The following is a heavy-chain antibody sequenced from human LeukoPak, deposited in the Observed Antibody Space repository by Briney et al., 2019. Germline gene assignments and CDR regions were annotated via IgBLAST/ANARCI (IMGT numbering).Heavy chain of an antibody. CDR3: VREDTPATANY. D-gene: IGHD2-21*02. V-gene: IGHV3-23*01. CDR2: ISGGGDIT. J-gene: IGHJ4*02. Sequence: GGSLRLSCAASGFDFANHAMSWVRQTPGKGLEWVSAISGGGDITYYADSVTGRFTISRDNSKDTLFLQMHSLRPGDTAVYYCVREDTPATANYWGQGTLVTISS. CDR1: GFDFANHA.